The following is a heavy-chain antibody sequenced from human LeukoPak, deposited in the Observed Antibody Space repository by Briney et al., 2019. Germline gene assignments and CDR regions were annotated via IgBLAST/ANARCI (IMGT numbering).Heavy chain of an antibody. V-gene: IGHV3-23*01. CDR1: GFTFSSYA. CDR2: ISGSGGST. Sequence: GGSLRLSCAASGFTFSSYAMSWVRQAPGKGLEWVSAISGSGGSTYYADSVKGRFTISRDNSKDTLYLQMNSLRAEDTAVYYCAKVAEWLLLSYMDVWGKGTTVTVSS. CDR3: AKVAEWLLLSYMDV. J-gene: IGHJ6*03. D-gene: IGHD3-3*01.